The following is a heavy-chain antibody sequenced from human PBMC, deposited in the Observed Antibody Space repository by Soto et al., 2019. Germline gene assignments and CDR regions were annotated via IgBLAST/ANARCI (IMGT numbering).Heavy chain of an antibody. CDR2: IIPIFGTA. V-gene: IGHV1-69*01. D-gene: IGHD6-13*01. Sequence: QVQLVQSGAEVKKPGSSVKVSCKASGGTFSSYAISWVRQAPGQGLEWMGGIIPIFGTANYAQKFQGRVTITADESTSTAYMELGSLRSEDTAVDYCARGGYTVSSWYFLPDYWGQGTLVTVSS. J-gene: IGHJ4*02. CDR1: GGTFSSYA. CDR3: ARGGYTVSSWYFLPDY.